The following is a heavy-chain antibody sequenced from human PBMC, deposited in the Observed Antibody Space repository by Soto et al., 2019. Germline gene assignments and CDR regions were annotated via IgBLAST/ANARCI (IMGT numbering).Heavy chain of an antibody. CDR1: GFTVTSNY. CDR2: IYSVGST. Sequence: EVQLVESGGGLVQPGGSLRLSCAAYGFTVTSNYMSWVRQAPGKGLEWVSVIYSVGSTYYADSVKGRFTISRDNSKNTLYLQMNSLSAEDTAVYYCANQRGGYDRDFDYGGQGTLVTVSS. CDR3: ANQRGGYDRDFDY. D-gene: IGHD5-12*01. J-gene: IGHJ4*02. V-gene: IGHV3-66*01.